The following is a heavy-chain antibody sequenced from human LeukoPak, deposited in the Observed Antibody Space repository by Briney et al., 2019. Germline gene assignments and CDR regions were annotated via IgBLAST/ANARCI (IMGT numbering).Heavy chain of an antibody. J-gene: IGHJ5*02. D-gene: IGHD2-15*01. Sequence: SETLSLTCTVSGGSISSYYWSWIRQPPGKGLEWIGYIYYSGSNNYNPSLKSRVTISVDTSKNQFSLKLSPVTAEDTAVYYCAREVRYDWFDPGGQGTLVTVSS. CDR2: IYYSGSN. CDR1: GGSISSYY. CDR3: AREVRYDWFDP. V-gene: IGHV4-59*01.